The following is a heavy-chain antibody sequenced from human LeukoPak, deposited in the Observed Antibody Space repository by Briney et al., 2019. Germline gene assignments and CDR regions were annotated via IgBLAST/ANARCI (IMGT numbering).Heavy chain of an antibody. CDR2: ISAYNGNT. CDR1: GYTFTSYG. J-gene: IGHJ5*02. V-gene: IGHV1-18*01. CDR3: ARDTYYYDSSGYSGWFDP. Sequence: GASVKVSCKASGYTFTSYGISWVRQAPGQGLEWMGWISAYNGNTNYAQKLQGRVTMTTDTSTSTAYMELRSLRSDDTAVYYCARDTYYYDSSGYSGWFDPWGQGTLVTVSS. D-gene: IGHD3-22*01.